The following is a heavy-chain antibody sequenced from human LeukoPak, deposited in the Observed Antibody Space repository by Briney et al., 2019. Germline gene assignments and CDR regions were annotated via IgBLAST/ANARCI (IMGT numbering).Heavy chain of an antibody. J-gene: IGHJ4*02. Sequence: GESLKISCKGSEYSFTTNWIGWVRQVPGKGLEWIGIIYPGDSDTTYSPSFQGQVTISADKSTSTAYLQWSSLKASDTAMYYCARLSGWGFYSSRWKGFYLDYWGQGTLVTVSS. D-gene: IGHD6-13*01. CDR2: IYPGDSDT. CDR1: EYSFTTNW. V-gene: IGHV5-51*01. CDR3: ARLSGWGFYSSRWKGFYLDY.